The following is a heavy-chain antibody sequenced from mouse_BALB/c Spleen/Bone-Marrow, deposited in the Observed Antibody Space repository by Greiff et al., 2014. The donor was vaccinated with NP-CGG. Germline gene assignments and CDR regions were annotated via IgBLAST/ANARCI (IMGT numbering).Heavy chain of an antibody. CDR3: AQIYGGYYVAWMAY. CDR1: GFNIKDYY. D-gene: IGHD2-3*01. J-gene: IGHJ3*01. CDR2: IDPENGNT. Sequence: EVQLQQSGAELVRPGALVKLSCKASGFNIKDYYMHWVKQRPEQGLEWIGWIDPENGNTIYDPKFQGKASITADTSSNTAYLQHSSMTSEDTAVYYWAQIYGGYYVAWMAYWGQGTLVTVSA. V-gene: IGHV14-1*02.